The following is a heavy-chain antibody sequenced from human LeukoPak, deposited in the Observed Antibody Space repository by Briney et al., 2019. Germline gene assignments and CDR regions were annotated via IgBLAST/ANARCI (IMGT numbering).Heavy chain of an antibody. D-gene: IGHD5-12*01. V-gene: IGHV3-7*01. CDR3: ARDLYVDIVAPSGMDV. J-gene: IGHJ6*02. CDR2: IKQDGSEK. CDR1: GFTFSSYW. Sequence: GGSLRLSCAASGFTFSSYWMSWVRQAPGKGLEWVANIKQDGSEKYYVDSVKGRFTISRDNAKNSPYLQMNSLRAEDTAVYYCARDLYVDIVAPSGMDVWGQGTTVTVSS.